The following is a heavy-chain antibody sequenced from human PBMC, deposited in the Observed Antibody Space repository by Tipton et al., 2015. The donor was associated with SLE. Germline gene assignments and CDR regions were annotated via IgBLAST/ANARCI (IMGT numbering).Heavy chain of an antibody. CDR2: IYYSGST. CDR1: GGSISNSRYY. V-gene: IGHV4-39*07. CDR3: ARGSYYFVY. Sequence: GLVKPSETLSLSCTVSGGSISNSRYYWGWIRQPPGKGLEWLGSIYYSGSTYYNPSLKRRVTISVDTSKNQFSLKLSSVTAADTAVYYCARGSYYFVYWCQGPLFCFSS. J-gene: IGHJ4*02.